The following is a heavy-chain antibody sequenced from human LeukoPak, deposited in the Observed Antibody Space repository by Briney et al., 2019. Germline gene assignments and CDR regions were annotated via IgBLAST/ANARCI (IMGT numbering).Heavy chain of an antibody. CDR2: IIPIFGTA. D-gene: IGHD3-10*01. Sequence: SVKVSCKASGGTFSSYAISWVRQAPGQGLEWMGGIIPIFGTANYAQKSQGRVTITTDESTSTAYMELSSLRSEDTAVYYCARDRRGLLWFGDYDVTYYFDYWGQGTLVTVSS. V-gene: IGHV1-69*05. J-gene: IGHJ4*02. CDR1: GGTFSSYA. CDR3: ARDRRGLLWFGDYDVTYYFDY.